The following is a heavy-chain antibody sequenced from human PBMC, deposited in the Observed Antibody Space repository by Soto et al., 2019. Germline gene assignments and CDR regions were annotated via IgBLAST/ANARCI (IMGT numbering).Heavy chain of an antibody. Sequence: VSVKVSCKASGYTFTAHALHWVRQAPGQGLEWMGWINTGKGDTKYSQKLQGRVTMTTDTSTSTAYMELRSLRSDDTAVYYCARGGWEFDPWGQGTLVTVSS. CDR2: INTGKGDT. V-gene: IGHV1-3*04. D-gene: IGHD1-26*01. J-gene: IGHJ5*02. CDR1: GYTFTAHA. CDR3: ARGGWEFDP.